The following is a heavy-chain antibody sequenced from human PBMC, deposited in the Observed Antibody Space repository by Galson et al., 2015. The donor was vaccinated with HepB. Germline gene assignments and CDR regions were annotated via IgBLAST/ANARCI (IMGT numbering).Heavy chain of an antibody. Sequence: PALVKPTQTLTLTCTFSGFALSTRGVAMGWIRQPPGKALEWLASISWNDNKRYSPSLKSSLTITKDTSKNQVVLTMTNMDTVDTATFYCARRMWWALDFWGQGTLVTVSS. D-gene: IGHD2-21*01. J-gene: IGHJ4*02. CDR3: ARRMWWALDF. V-gene: IGHV2-5*01. CDR1: GFALSTRGVA. CDR2: ISWNDNK.